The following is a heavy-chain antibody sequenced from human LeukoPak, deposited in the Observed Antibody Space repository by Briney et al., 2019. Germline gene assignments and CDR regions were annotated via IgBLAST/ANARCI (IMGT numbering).Heavy chain of an antibody. CDR2: IYYSGST. D-gene: IGHD3-16*01. CDR3: ARGITGQSQH. Sequence: SETLSLTCTVSGGSLSSYYWTWIRQSPGKGLEWIGYIYYSGSTNSNPSLKSRVTISVDTSKNQFSLKLSSVTAADTAVYYCARGITGQSQHCGQGTLVTVSS. J-gene: IGHJ1*01. CDR1: GGSLSSYY. V-gene: IGHV4-59*01.